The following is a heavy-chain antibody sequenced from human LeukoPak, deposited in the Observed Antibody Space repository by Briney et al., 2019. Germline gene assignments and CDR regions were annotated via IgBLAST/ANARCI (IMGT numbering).Heavy chain of an antibody. V-gene: IGHV3-30*18. J-gene: IGHJ4*02. CDR2: ISYDGSNK. D-gene: IGHD6-6*01. CDR3: AKGPGRGAYSSSPNY. Sequence: GGSLRLSCAASGFTFSSYSMTWVRQAPGKGLEWVAVISYDGSNKYYADSVKGRFTISRDNSKNTLYLQMNSLRAEDTAVYYCAKGPGRGAYSSSPNYWGQGTLVTVSS. CDR1: GFTFSSYS.